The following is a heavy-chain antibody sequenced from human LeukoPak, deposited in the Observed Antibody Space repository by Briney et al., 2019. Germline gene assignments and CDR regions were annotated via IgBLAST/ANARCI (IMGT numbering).Heavy chain of an antibody. V-gene: IGHV1-69*13. D-gene: IGHD3-10*01. CDR1: GYTFTSYG. CDR2: IIPIFGTA. J-gene: IGHJ6*02. Sequence: SVKVSCKTSGYTFTSYGISWVRQAPGQGLEWMGGIIPIFGTANYAQKFQGRVTITADESTSTAYMELSSLRSEDTAVYYCARATMVRGVGYYGMDVWGQGTTVTVSS. CDR3: ARATMVRGVGYYGMDV.